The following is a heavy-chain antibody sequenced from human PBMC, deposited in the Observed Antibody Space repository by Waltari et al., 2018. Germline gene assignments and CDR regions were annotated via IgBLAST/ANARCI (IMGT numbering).Heavy chain of an antibody. D-gene: IGHD6-19*01. CDR1: GYRFNDYW. CDR2: IYPLDSDT. Sequence: EVQLLQSGAEAKKPGESLKISCQGSGYRFNDYWIGWVCQMPGKGLEYMGVIYPLDSDTRYSPSFQGHVTISADKPANTAYLQWKSLKASDTAIYYCARRSFSSGSALFDYWGQGTLVSVSS. V-gene: IGHV5-51*01. CDR3: ARRSFSSGSALFDY. J-gene: IGHJ4*02.